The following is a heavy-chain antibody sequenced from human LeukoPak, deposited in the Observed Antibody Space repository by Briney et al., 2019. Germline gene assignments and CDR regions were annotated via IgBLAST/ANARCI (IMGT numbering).Heavy chain of an antibody. Sequence: SCKASGYTFTSYAMHWVRQAPGKGLEWVAVISYDGSNKYYADSVKGRFTTSRDNSKNTLYLQMNSLRAEDTAVYYCASRNVDTAMVSLPNDAFDIWGQGTMVTVSS. CDR3: ASRNVDTAMVSLPNDAFDI. V-gene: IGHV3-30-3*01. CDR1: GYTFTSYA. D-gene: IGHD5-18*01. CDR2: ISYDGSNK. J-gene: IGHJ3*02.